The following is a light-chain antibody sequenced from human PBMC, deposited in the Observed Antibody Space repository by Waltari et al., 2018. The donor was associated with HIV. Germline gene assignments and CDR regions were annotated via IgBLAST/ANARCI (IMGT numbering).Light chain of an antibody. Sequence: QSVLTQPPSASGTPGQRVTISCSGSNSNIGSNTLNWYQQLPVTAPKLLIYSNHRRPSGVPDRFSGSKSGTSASLAISGLQSEDEADYYCAAWDDSLNGVVFGGGTKLTVL. CDR2: SNH. CDR3: AAWDDSLNGVV. CDR1: NSNIGSNT. J-gene: IGLJ2*01. V-gene: IGLV1-44*01.